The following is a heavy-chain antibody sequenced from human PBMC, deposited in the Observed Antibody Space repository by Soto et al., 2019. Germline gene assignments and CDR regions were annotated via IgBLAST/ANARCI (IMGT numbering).Heavy chain of an antibody. CDR3: ARVVVLVPGANLRGPDVSGWVDY. D-gene: IGHD2-2*01. J-gene: IGHJ4*02. CDR1: GGSISSYY. CDR2: IYYSGST. Sequence: SETLSLTCTVSGGSISSYYWSWIRQPPGKGLEWIGYIYYSGSTNYNPSLKSRVTMSVDTSKNQFSLKLRSVTAEDTAMYYCARVVVLVPGANLRGPDVSGWVDYWGQGTPVTVSS. V-gene: IGHV4-59*12.